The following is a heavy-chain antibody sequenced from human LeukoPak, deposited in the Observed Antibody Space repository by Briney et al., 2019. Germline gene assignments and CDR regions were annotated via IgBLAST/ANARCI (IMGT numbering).Heavy chain of an antibody. Sequence: GGSLRLSCAASGFTFSTYGMHWVRQAPGKGLEWVAVISYDGSNKYYADSVKGRFTISRDNSKNTLYLQMNSLRAEDTAVYYCAGNYGPYYFDYWGQGTLVTVSS. D-gene: IGHD3-10*01. V-gene: IGHV3-30*03. CDR3: AGNYGPYYFDY. CDR2: ISYDGSNK. J-gene: IGHJ4*02. CDR1: GFTFSTYG.